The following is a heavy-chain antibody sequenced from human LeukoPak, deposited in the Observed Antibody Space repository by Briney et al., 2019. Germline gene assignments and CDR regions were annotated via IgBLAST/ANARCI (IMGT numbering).Heavy chain of an antibody. J-gene: IGHJ4*02. Sequence: GGSLRLSCAASGFTFSSYAMSWVSQAPGKGLEWVSPMSGSGGSTYYADSVKGRFTISRDNSKNTLYLQMNSLRAEDTAVYYCAKDRRGLWDSSGYYPDWGQGTLVTVSS. V-gene: IGHV3-23*01. D-gene: IGHD3-22*01. CDR3: AKDRRGLWDSSGYYPD. CDR1: GFTFSSYA. CDR2: MSGSGGST.